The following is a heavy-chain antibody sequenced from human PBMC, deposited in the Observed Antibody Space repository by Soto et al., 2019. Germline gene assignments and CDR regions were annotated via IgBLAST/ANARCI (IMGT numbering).Heavy chain of an antibody. CDR1: GDTFSFYS. J-gene: IGHJ4*02. Sequence: QVQLVQSGAEVKRPGSSVKVSCKASGDTFSFYSINWVRQAPGLGLEWMGRVNPILSLSNYAQRFQGRVTMTADKSTSTAYMVISSLRSEDTAIYYCATSYGSGYRAFDSWGQGAQVIVSS. D-gene: IGHD3-10*01. CDR3: ATSYGSGYRAFDS. V-gene: IGHV1-69*02. CDR2: VNPILSLS.